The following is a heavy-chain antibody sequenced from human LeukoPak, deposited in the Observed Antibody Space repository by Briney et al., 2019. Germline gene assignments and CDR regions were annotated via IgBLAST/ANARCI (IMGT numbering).Heavy chain of an antibody. CDR3: ASQPFNRKYYFDY. D-gene: IGHD1-14*01. J-gene: IGHJ4*02. Sequence: PSETLSLTCAVSGYSISSGYYWGWIRQPPGKGLEWIGSIYHSGSTYYNPSLKSRVTISVDTSKNQFSLKLSSVTAADTAVYYCASQPFNRKYYFDYWGQGTLVTVSS. CDR1: GYSISSGYY. V-gene: IGHV4-38-2*01. CDR2: IYHSGST.